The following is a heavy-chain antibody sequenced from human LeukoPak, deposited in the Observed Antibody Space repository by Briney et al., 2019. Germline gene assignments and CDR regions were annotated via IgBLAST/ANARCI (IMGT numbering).Heavy chain of an antibody. D-gene: IGHD3-10*01. CDR3: ARVRYYGSGSYSDH. Sequence: PGGSLRLSCAASGFTFSSYSMHWVRQAPGKGLEWVSYISSTSSTIYYADSVKGRFTISRDNAKNSLYLQLNSLRDEDTAVYYCARVRYYGSGSYSDHWGQGTLVTVSS. V-gene: IGHV3-48*02. CDR1: GFTFSSYS. CDR2: ISSTSSTI. J-gene: IGHJ4*02.